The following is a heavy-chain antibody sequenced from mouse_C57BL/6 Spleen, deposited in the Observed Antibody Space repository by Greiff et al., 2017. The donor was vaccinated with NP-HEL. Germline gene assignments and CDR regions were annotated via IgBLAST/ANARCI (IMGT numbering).Heavy chain of an antibody. Sequence: VQLQQSVAELVRPGASVKLSCTASGFTIKNTYMHWVKQRPEQGPEWIGRIDPANGNTKYAPKFQGKATITADTSSNTAYLQLSSLTSEDTAIYYCAREGIYYDYAWFAYWGKGTLVTVSA. CDR3: AREGIYYDYAWFAY. J-gene: IGHJ3*01. CDR1: GFTIKNTY. D-gene: IGHD2-4*01. CDR2: IDPANGNT. V-gene: IGHV14-3*01.